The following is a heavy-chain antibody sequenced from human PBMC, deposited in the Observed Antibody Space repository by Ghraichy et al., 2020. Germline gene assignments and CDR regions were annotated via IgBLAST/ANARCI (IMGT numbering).Heavy chain of an antibody. CDR3: ASSNVSYYSDSSGYHPWPNAFDI. Sequence: SETLSLTCTVSGGSISSYYGSWIRQSPGKGLEWIAYIYYNGDTKYNPSLSGRVTISVGTSKNQFSLKLNSVTAADTAMYHCASSNVSYYSDSSGYHPWPNAFDIWGQGTMVTVSS. J-gene: IGHJ3*02. V-gene: IGHV4-59*03. D-gene: IGHD3-22*01. CDR2: IYYNGDT. CDR1: GGSISSYY.